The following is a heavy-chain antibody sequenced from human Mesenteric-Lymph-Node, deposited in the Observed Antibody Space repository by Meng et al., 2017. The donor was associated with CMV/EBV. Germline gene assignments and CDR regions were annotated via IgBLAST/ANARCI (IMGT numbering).Heavy chain of an antibody. CDR2: ISSSGYPI. J-gene: IGHJ3*02. D-gene: IGHD3-22*01. V-gene: IGHV3-48*04. CDR1: GFSFGSYS. Sequence: GESLKISWAASGFSFGSYSMNWVRQSPGKGLEWISYISSSGYPIYYADSLEGRFTISRDNTKSSLYLQMNGLRADDTAVYYCASGSGYDRYDAFHIWGQGTMVTVSS. CDR3: ASGSGYDRYDAFHI.